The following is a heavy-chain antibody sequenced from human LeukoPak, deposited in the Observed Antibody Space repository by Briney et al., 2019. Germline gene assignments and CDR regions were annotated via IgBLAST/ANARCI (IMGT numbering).Heavy chain of an antibody. Sequence: ASVKVSCTSSGYTFTDYYMHWVRQAPGQGLEWMGWINPKNGGTTYAQKFLDRVTMTRDTSISTAYMELSGLRSDDTAVYYCARVPCLTTSCSPINWFDPWGQGTLVTVSS. CDR1: GYTFTDYY. CDR2: INPKNGGT. CDR3: ARVPCLTTSCSPINWFDP. V-gene: IGHV1-2*02. J-gene: IGHJ5*02. D-gene: IGHD2-15*01.